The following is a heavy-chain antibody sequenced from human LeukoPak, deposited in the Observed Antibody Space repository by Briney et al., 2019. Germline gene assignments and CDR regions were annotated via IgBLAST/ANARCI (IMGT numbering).Heavy chain of an antibody. CDR3: ARATFFGVLGDYFDY. V-gene: IGHV1-2*02. CDR2: INPSSGGT. D-gene: IGHD3-3*01. CDR1: GYTFTGYY. Sequence: ASVKVSCKASGYTFTGYYMHWVRQAPGQGLEWMGWINPSSGGTNYAQKFQGRVTMTRDTSISTAYMELSRLRSDDTAVYYCARATFFGVLGDYFDYWGQGTLVTVSS. J-gene: IGHJ4*02.